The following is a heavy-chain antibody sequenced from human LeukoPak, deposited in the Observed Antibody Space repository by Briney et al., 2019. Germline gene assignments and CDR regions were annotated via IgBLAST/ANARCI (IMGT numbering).Heavy chain of an antibody. J-gene: IGHJ4*02. CDR3: ARMTTVTSNLDY. V-gene: IGHV4-59*12. CDR2: IYYSGST. CDR1: GGSISSYY. D-gene: IGHD4-11*01. Sequence: SETLSLTCTVSGGSISSYYWSWIRQPPGKGLEWIGYIYYSGSTNYNPSLKSRVTISVDTSKNQFSLKLSSVTAADTAVYYCARMTTVTSNLDYWGQGTLVTVSS.